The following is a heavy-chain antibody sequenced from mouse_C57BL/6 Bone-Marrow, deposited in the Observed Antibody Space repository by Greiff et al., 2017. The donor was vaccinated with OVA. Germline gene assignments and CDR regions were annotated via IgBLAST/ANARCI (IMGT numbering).Heavy chain of an antibody. CDR3: ARSLYDGYHWYFDV. V-gene: IGHV1-69*01. Sequence: VQLQQPGAELVMPGASVKLSCKASGYTFTSYWMHWVKQRPGQGLEWIGEIDPSDSYTNYNQKFKGKSTLTVDKSSSTAYMQLSSLTSEDSAVYYCARSLYDGYHWYFDVWGTGTTVTVSS. CDR1: GYTFTSYW. CDR2: IDPSDSYT. D-gene: IGHD2-3*01. J-gene: IGHJ1*03.